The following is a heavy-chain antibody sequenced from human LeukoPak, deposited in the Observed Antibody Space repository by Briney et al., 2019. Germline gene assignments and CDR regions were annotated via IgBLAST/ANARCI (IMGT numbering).Heavy chain of an antibody. D-gene: IGHD3-22*01. Sequence: GRSLRLSCAASGFTFSSYGMHWVRQAPGKGLEWVAVIWYDGSNKYYADSVKGRFTISRDNSKSTLYLQMNSLRAEDTAVYYCARGNYYHYYDSSGYYIDYWGQGTLVTVSS. V-gene: IGHV3-33*01. J-gene: IGHJ4*02. CDR3: ARGNYYHYYDSSGYYIDY. CDR1: GFTFSSYG. CDR2: IWYDGSNK.